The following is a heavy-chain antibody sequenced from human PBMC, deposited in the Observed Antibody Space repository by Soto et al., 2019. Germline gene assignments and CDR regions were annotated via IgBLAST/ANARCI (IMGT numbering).Heavy chain of an antibody. J-gene: IGHJ6*02. Sequence: GGSLRLSCAASGFTFSSYGMHWVRQAPGKGLEWVAVISYDGSNKYYADSVKGRFTISRDNSKNTLYLQMNSLRAEDTAVYYCAKDREYYDFWSGYPSVWRQGTTVTVSS. V-gene: IGHV3-30*18. CDR2: ISYDGSNK. CDR1: GFTFSSYG. D-gene: IGHD3-3*01. CDR3: AKDREYYDFWSGYPSV.